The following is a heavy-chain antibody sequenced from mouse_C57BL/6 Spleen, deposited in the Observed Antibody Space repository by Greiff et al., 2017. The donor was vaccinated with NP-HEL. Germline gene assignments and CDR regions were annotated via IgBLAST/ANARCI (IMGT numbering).Heavy chain of an antibody. CDR2: FYPGSGSI. CDR1: GYTFTEYT. CDR3: ARRPPMVSELNYAMDY. D-gene: IGHD2-3*01. Sequence: QVQLQQSGAELVKPGASVKLSCKASGYTFTEYTIHWVKQRSGQGLEWIGWFYPGSGSIKYNEKFKDKATLTADKSSSTVYMELSRLTSEDSAVYFCARRPPMVSELNYAMDYWGQGTTVTVSS. V-gene: IGHV1-62-2*01. J-gene: IGHJ4*01.